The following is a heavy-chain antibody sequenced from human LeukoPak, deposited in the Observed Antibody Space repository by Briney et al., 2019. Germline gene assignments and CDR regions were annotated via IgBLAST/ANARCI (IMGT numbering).Heavy chain of an antibody. D-gene: IGHD1-26*01. J-gene: IGHJ4*02. CDR1: GYSFTSYW. Sequence: GESLQISCKGSGYSFTSYWIGWVRQMPGKGLEWMGIIYPGDSDTRYSPSFQGQVTISADKSISTAYLQWSSLKASDTAMYYCARRRDLYSGSYYPFDYWGQGTLVTVSS. V-gene: IGHV5-51*01. CDR2: IYPGDSDT. CDR3: ARRRDLYSGSYYPFDY.